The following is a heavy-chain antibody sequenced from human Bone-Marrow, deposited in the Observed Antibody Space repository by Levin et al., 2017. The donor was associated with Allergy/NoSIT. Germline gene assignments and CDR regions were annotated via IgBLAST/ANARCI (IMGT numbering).Heavy chain of an antibody. D-gene: IGHD6-19*01. CDR3: ARDSYERRVAVVGTWNYYDYYMDV. V-gene: IGHV3-7*04. CDR2: IKQDGSEK. CDR1: GFTFSSYW. Sequence: PGGSLRLSCAASGFTFSSYWMTWVRQAPGKGLEWVANIKQDGSEKYYVDSVKGRFTISRDNAKNSLYLQMNSLRAEDTAVFYCARDSYERRVAVVGTWNYYDYYMDVWGKGTTVTVSS. J-gene: IGHJ6*03.